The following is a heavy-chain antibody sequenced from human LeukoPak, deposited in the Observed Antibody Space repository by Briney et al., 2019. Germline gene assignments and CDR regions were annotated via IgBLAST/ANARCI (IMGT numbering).Heavy chain of an antibody. V-gene: IGHV3-33*01. D-gene: IGHD4-17*01. Sequence: GGSLRLSCAASGFTFSSYGMHWVRQAPGKGLEWVAVIWYDGSNKYYADSVKGRFTISRDNSKNTLYLQMNSLRAEDTAVYYCARDTSGDYGLDYWGQGTLVTVSS. CDR2: IWYDGSNK. J-gene: IGHJ4*02. CDR1: GFTFSSYG. CDR3: ARDTSGDYGLDY.